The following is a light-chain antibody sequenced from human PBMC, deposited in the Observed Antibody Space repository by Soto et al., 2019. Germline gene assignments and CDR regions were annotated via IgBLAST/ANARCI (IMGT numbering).Light chain of an antibody. V-gene: IGKV3-20*01. CDR1: QSVSNNY. CDR2: RAS. J-gene: IGKJ1*01. Sequence: VLPQSPGTLSLSPGGRATLACRASQSVSNNYVAWYQQKPGQAPRLLIFRASNKATGVPDRFSGSGSGTDFTLTISRLEPEDFAVYYCQQYGTSPQTFGQGTKVDI. CDR3: QQYGTSPQT.